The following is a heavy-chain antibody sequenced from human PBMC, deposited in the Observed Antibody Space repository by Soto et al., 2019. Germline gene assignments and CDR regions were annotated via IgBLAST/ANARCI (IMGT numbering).Heavy chain of an antibody. D-gene: IGHD1-1*01. Sequence: PSETLSLTCTVSGASIRSSTYQWGWIRQPPGRGLEWIGSAYYSESTYYNPSLKSRVTISVDTSKNQFSLKVSSVTAADTAVYYCARHRNWKVHHWGQGTLVTVS. CDR1: GASIRSSTYQ. V-gene: IGHV4-39*01. CDR2: AYYSEST. CDR3: ARHRNWKVHH. J-gene: IGHJ5*02.